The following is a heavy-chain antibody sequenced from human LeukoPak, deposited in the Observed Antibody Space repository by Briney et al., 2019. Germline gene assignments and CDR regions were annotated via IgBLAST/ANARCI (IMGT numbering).Heavy chain of an antibody. J-gene: IGHJ6*02. CDR3: AKDPAPIVVVPAVWGYYYYYGMDV. Sequence: GGSLRLSCAASGFTFSSYGMHWVRQAPGKGLEWVAVISYDGSNKYYADSVKGRFTISRDNSKNTLYLQMNSLRAEDTAVYYCAKDPAPIVVVPAVWGYYYYYGMDVWGQGTTVTVSS. V-gene: IGHV3-30*18. CDR1: GFTFSSYG. D-gene: IGHD2-2*01. CDR2: ISYDGSNK.